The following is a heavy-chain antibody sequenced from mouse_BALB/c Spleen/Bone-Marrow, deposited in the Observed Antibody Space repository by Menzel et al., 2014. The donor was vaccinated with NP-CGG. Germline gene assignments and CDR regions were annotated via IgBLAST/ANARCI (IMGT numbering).Heavy chain of an antibody. CDR3: ARINGFDY. CDR2: IDPGTGRT. J-gene: IGHJ2*01. CDR1: GYTFTSYW. D-gene: IGHD2-2*01. V-gene: IGHV1S81*02. Sequence: QVQLQQPGAELLKPGASVKLSCKASGYTFTSYWMHWVKQRPGQGLEWIGEIDPGTGRTDYNKKFKSRATLTVDKSSSTAYMHLSSLTSEDSAVYYCARINGFDYWGQGTTLTFSS.